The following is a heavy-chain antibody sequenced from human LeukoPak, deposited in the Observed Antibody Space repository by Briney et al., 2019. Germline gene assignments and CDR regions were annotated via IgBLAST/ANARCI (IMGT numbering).Heavy chain of an antibody. CDR2: INSDEMTT. Sequence: GGTLRLSCAASGFSLSPYWMHWVRQVPGKGLVWVSHINSDEMTTTYADSVKGRFTIYTDKAKNTLYLQMNSLKAEDTAVYYCARDFIVGAPTLGFDLWGQGTMVTVSS. D-gene: IGHD1-26*01. CDR3: ARDFIVGAPTLGFDL. V-gene: IGHV3-74*01. CDR1: GFSLSPYW. J-gene: IGHJ3*01.